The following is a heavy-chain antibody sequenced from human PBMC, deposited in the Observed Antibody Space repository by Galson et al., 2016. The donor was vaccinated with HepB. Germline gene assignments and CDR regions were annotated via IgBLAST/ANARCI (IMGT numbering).Heavy chain of an antibody. CDR1: GFTNDY. CDR3: ARGGGVEEWLPLDY. V-gene: IGHV1-46*01. D-gene: IGHD6-19*01. CDR2: INPNGDTT. Sequence: SVKVSCKASGFTNDYIHWVRQAPGQGPEWMGIINPNGDTTTYAQKFQGRVSMTRDTSTSTVYMELSSLRSEDTAVYYGARGGGVEEWLPLDYWGQGTLVTVSS. J-gene: IGHJ4*02.